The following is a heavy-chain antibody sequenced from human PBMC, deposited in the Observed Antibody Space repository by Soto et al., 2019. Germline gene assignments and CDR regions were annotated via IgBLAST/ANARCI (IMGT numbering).Heavy chain of an antibody. J-gene: IGHJ5*02. CDR2: IYYSGTT. Sequence: SETLSLTCTVSGGSISSYYWSWIRQPPGKGLEWIGYIYYSGTTSYNPSLKSRVTISINTSKNQFSLKLSSVTAADTAVYYCAREDSRWFDPWGQGTLVTVSS. CDR1: GGSISSYY. CDR3: AREDSRWFDP. V-gene: IGHV4-59*01.